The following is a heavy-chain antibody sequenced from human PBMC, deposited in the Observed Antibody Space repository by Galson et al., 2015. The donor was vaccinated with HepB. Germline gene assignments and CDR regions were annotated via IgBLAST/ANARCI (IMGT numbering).Heavy chain of an antibody. CDR1: GFTFSSYA. V-gene: IGHV3-23*01. Sequence: SLRLSCAASGFTFSSYAMSWVRQAPGKGLEWVSAISGSGGSTYYADSVKGRFTISRDNSKNTLYLQMNSLRAEDTAVYYCAKGLAAADYYYYYYMDVWGKGTTVTVSS. J-gene: IGHJ6*03. CDR3: AKGLAAADYYYYYYMDV. CDR2: ISGSGGST. D-gene: IGHD6-13*01.